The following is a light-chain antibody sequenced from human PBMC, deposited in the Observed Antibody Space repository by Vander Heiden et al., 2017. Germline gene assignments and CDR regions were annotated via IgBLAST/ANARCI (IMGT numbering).Light chain of an antibody. V-gene: IGLV3-19*01. CDR1: SLRNSC. CDR2: GRN. J-gene: IGLJ1*01. CDR3: NSRDSSGNHFV. Sequence: SSELTQDPAVSVALGQTVKITCQGYSLRNSCSNWYQQKPGQAPVLVMYGRNNRPSGIPDRFSGSDSGNTASMTITGAQSEDEADYYCNSRDSSGNHFVFGGGTKVTVL.